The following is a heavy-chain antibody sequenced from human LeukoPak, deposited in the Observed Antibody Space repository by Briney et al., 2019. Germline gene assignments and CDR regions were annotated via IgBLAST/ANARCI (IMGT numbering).Heavy chain of an antibody. V-gene: IGHV3-23*01. J-gene: IGHJ6*03. CDR1: GFTFSSYA. CDR2: ISGSGGST. D-gene: IGHD2-15*01. CDR3: AKVDCSGGSCYPYYYMDV. Sequence: PGGSLRLSCAASGFTFSSYAMSWVRQAPGKGLEWVSAISGSGGSTYYADSVKGRFTISRDNSKNTLYLQMNSLRAEDTAVYYCAKVDCSGGSCYPYYYMDVWGKGTTVTASS.